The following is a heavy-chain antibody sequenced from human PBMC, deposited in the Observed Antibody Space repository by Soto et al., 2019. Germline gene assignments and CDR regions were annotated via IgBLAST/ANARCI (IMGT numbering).Heavy chain of an antibody. J-gene: IGHJ4*02. CDR2: IYHSGRT. V-gene: IGHV4-31*03. CDR3: ARWVEVSLDYFDS. CDR1: GCSMRNGYYY. D-gene: IGHD1-20*01. Sequence: SETLSLTCTVSGCSMRNGYYYWSWVRQNPGKGLEWIGHIYHSGRTYYNPSLKSRVGILVDTSKNQFSLNLNSVTAADTAVYYCARWVEVSLDYFDSWGQGTPVTVS.